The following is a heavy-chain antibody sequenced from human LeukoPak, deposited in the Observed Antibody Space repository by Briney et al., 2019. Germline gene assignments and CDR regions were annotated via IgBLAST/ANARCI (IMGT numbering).Heavy chain of an antibody. CDR1: GGSISSGDYY. CDR3: ARRKQEDIVVVPAAMGFDP. V-gene: IGHV4-30-4*01. CDR2: IYYSGST. Sequence: PSETLSLTCTVSGGSISSGDYYWSWIRQPPGKGLEWIGYIYYSGSTYYNPSLKSRVTISVDTSKNQFSLKLSSVTAADTAVYYCARRKQEDIVVVPAAMGFDPWGQGTLVTVSS. D-gene: IGHD2-2*01. J-gene: IGHJ5*02.